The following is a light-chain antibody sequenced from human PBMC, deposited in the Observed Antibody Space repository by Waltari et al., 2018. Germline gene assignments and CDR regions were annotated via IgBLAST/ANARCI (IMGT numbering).Light chain of an antibody. CDR1: SNDSGGYEY. V-gene: IGLV2-14*03. Sequence: SALTQPDSVSGSPGQSITISCSGISNDSGGYEYVSWYQQHPGKAPKVIIYDVNNRPSGVSNRFSGSKSGSSASLTISGLQAEDEADYYCSSFTSSTTGIFGGGTKVTVL. CDR3: SSFTSSTTGI. CDR2: DVN. J-gene: IGLJ2*01.